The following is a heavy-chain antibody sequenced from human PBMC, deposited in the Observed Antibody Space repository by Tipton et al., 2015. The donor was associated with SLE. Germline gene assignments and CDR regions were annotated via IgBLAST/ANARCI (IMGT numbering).Heavy chain of an antibody. D-gene: IGHD6-13*01. CDR1: GGSFSGYY. CDR3: ASGDCSRWSLRGHDY. V-gene: IGHV4-34*01. CDR2: INHSEST. Sequence: TLSLTCAVYGGSFSGYYWNWIRQPPGKGLEWIGEINHSESTNYSPPLKSRVTISVDTSKNQFSLKLSSVTAAGPAGYYCASGDCSRWSLRGHDYLVQGTLVTVSS. J-gene: IGHJ4*02.